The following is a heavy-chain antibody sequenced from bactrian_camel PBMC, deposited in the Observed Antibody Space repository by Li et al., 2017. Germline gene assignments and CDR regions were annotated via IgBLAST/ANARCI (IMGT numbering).Heavy chain of an antibody. Sequence: HVQLVESGGGLVQPGESLRLSCVASGITFSRHDMSWVRQAPGKEVEWVAGITSLPSLFRAASYADSVKGRFTISRDNAKDTLYLQMNSLKIEDTAVYYCALGSSRRATMTARGKGTQVTVS. CDR1: GITFSRHD. CDR2: ITSLPSLFRAA. J-gene: IGHJ4*01. V-gene: IGHV3S6*01. D-gene: IGHD3*01.